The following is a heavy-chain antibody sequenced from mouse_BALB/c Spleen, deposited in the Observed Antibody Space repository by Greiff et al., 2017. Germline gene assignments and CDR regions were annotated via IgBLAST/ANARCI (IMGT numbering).Heavy chain of an antibody. CDR3: ASFYYDYEFAY. V-gene: IGHV5-6-5*01. J-gene: IGHJ3*01. Sequence: EVHLVESGGGLVKPGGSLKLSCAASGFTFSSYAMSWVRQTPEKRLECVASIRSGGSPYYPDRVKGRFTISRDNARNILYLQMSSLRSEDTAMYYCASFYYDYEFAYWGQGTLVTVSA. CDR1: GFTFSSYA. D-gene: IGHD2-4*01. CDR2: IRSGGSP.